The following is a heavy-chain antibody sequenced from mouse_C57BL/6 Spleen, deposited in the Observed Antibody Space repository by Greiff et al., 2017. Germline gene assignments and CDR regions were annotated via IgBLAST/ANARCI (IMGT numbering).Heavy chain of an antibody. J-gene: IGHJ2*01. D-gene: IGHD1-1*01. V-gene: IGHV1-82*01. Sequence: VKLMESGPELVKPGASVKISCKASGYAFSSSWMNWVKQRPGKGLEWIGRIYPGDGDTNYNGKFKGKATLTADKSSSTAYMQLSSLTSEDSAVYCCARGDYYGSIDYWGQGTTLTVSS. CDR1: GYAFSSSW. CDR3: ARGDYYGSIDY. CDR2: IYPGDGDT.